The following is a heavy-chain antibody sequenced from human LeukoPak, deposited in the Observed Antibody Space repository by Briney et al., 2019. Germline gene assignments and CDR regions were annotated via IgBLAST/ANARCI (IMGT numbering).Heavy chain of an antibody. CDR2: IVVGSGNT. CDR1: GFTFTTSA. Sequence: EAAVKVSCQASGFTFTTSAVQWVRQARGQRLAWIGWIVVGSGNTKYAQKFQERVTLTSDMSTSTVYMDLSSQRSNDTAVYYCAAASNYYDRSNYYSYAMDVWGQGTTVTVSS. CDR3: AAASNYYDRSNYYSYAMDV. J-gene: IGHJ6*02. V-gene: IGHV1-58*01. D-gene: IGHD3-22*01.